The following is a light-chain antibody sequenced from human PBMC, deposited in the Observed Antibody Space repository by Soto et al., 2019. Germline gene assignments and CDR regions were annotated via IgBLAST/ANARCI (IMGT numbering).Light chain of an antibody. CDR3: CSYAASYTLV. V-gene: IGLV2-11*01. Sequence: QSALAQPRSVSESPGQSVTISCSGTSSDVGGYNSVSWYQQFPGKAPKLMIYDVTKRPSGVPDRFSGSKSGNTASLTISGLQAEDEADYYCCSYAASYTLVFGGGTKLTVL. J-gene: IGLJ2*01. CDR2: DVT. CDR1: SSDVGGYNS.